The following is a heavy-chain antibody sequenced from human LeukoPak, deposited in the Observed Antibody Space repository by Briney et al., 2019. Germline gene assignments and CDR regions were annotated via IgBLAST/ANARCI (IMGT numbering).Heavy chain of an antibody. CDR1: GFTFSSYA. J-gene: IGHJ4*02. Sequence: PGRSLRLSCAASGFTFSSYAMHWVRQAPGKGLEWVAVISYDGSNKYYPASVKGRFTISRDNSKNTLYLQMNSLRAEDTAVYYCARASRLSGWYSFSYWGQGTLVTVSS. V-gene: IGHV3-30-3*01. CDR3: ARASRLSGWYSFSY. CDR2: ISYDGSNK. D-gene: IGHD6-19*01.